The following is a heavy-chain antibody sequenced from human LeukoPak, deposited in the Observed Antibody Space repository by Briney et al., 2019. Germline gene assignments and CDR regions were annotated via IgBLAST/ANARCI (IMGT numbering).Heavy chain of an antibody. CDR3: ARTGTDAFDI. CDR1: GFTFSGYA. D-gene: IGHD1/OR15-1a*01. V-gene: IGHV3-30-3*01. Sequence: PGGSLRLSCAASGFTFSGYAMHWVRQAPGKGLEWVSVTSYDGSNKYYADSVKGRFTISRDNSKNTLYLQMNSLRAEDTAVYYCARTGTDAFDIWGQGTMVTVSS. J-gene: IGHJ3*02. CDR2: TSYDGSNK.